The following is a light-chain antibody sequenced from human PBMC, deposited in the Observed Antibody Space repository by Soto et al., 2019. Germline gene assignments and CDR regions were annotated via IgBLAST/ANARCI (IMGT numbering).Light chain of an antibody. Sequence: EIVLTQSPGTLSLSPGERATLSCRASQSVSSSYLAWYQQKPGQAPRLLIYGASSRATGIPDRFSGSGSGTDFTLTISRLEPEDFAVYYCQQYGSFWTFGQGIKVNIK. CDR2: GAS. CDR1: QSVSSSY. CDR3: QQYGSFWT. V-gene: IGKV3-20*01. J-gene: IGKJ1*01.